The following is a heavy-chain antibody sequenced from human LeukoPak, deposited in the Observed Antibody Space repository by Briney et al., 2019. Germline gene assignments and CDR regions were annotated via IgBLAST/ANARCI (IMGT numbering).Heavy chain of an antibody. CDR1: GYTLTSYA. CDR3: ARGEGRQLANYYMDV. D-gene: IGHD6-6*01. Sequence: GASVKVSCKASGYTLTSYAMHWVRQAPGQRLEWMGWINAGNGNTKYSQKFQGRVTITADESTSTAYMELSSLRSEDTAVYYCARGEGRQLANYYMDVWGKGTTVTVSS. J-gene: IGHJ6*03. V-gene: IGHV1-3*01. CDR2: INAGNGNT.